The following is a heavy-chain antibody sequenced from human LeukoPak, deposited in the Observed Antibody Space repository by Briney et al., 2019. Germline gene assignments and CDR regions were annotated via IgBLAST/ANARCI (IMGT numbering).Heavy chain of an antibody. CDR3: AKGGDLYSSGWRHFDY. CDR1: GFTFSSYG. J-gene: IGHJ4*02. D-gene: IGHD6-19*01. V-gene: IGHV3-30*18. Sequence: GGSLRLSCAASGFTFSSYGMHWVRQAPGKGLEWVAVISYDGSNKYYVDSVKGRSTISRDNSKNTLFLQMNSLRAEDTAVYCCAKGGDLYSSGWRHFDYWGQGTLVTVSS. CDR2: ISYDGSNK.